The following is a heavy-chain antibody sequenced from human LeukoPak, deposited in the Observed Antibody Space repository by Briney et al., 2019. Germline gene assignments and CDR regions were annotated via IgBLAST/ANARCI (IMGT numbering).Heavy chain of an antibody. CDR3: ARAAADYSNYGWFDP. V-gene: IGHV4-31*03. CDR1: GGSISSGGYY. CDR2: IYYSGST. J-gene: IGHJ5*02. Sequence: PSGTLSLTCTVSGGSISSGGYYWSWIRQHPGKGLEWIGYIYYSGSTYYNPSLKSRVTISVDTSKNQFSLKLSSVTAADTAVYYCARAAADYSNYGWFDPWGQGTLVTVSS. D-gene: IGHD4-11*01.